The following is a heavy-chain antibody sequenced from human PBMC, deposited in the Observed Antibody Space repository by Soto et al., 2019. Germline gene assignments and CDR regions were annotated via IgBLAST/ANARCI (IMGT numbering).Heavy chain of an antibody. V-gene: IGHV3-33*08. CDR3: AREGRGYCSGGSCQSHAFDI. CDR1: GFTFSSYS. CDR2: IRGDGSEQ. J-gene: IGHJ3*02. Sequence: PGGSLRLSCAASGFTFSSYSMNWVRQAPGKGLEWVSNIRGDGSEQYYADSVKGRFTISRDNSKNTLYLQMNSLRAEDTAVYYCAREGRGYCSGGSCQSHAFDIWGQGTMVTVSS. D-gene: IGHD2-15*01.